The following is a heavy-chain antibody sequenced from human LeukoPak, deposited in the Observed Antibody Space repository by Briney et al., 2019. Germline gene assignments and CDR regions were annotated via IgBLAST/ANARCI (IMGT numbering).Heavy chain of an antibody. CDR3: ARRRGWSPYYMDV. J-gene: IGHJ6*03. CDR2: IYYSGST. Sequence: PSETLSPTCTVSGGSISSYYWSWIRQPPGKGLEWIGYIYYSGSTNYNPSLKSRVTIAVDTSKNQFSLKLSSVTAADTAVYYCARRRGWSPYYMDVWGKGTTVTVSS. D-gene: IGHD6-19*01. CDR1: GGSISSYY. V-gene: IGHV4-59*01.